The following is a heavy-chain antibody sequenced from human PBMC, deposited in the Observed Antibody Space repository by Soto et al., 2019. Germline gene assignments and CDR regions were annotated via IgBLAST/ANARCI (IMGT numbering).Heavy chain of an antibody. J-gene: IGHJ6*02. D-gene: IGHD2-8*01. CDR3: ARDRRGLKVTKDYGMDV. CDR1: GGTFSSYA. CDR2: IIPIFGTA. V-gene: IGHV1-69*13. Sequence: GASVKVSCKASGGTFSSYAISWVRQAPGQGLEWMGGIIPIFGTANYAQKFQGRVTITADESTSTAYMELSSLRSEDTAVYYCARDRRGLKVTKDYGMDVWGQGTTVTVSS.